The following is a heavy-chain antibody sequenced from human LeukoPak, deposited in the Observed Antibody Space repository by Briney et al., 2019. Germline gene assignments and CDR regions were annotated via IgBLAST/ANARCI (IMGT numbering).Heavy chain of an antibody. V-gene: IGHV3-9*01. Sequence: PGGSLRLSCAASGFTFDDYAMHWVRQAPGKGLEWVSGISWNSGSIGYADSVKGRFTISRDNAKNSLYLQMNSLRAEDTALYYCAKDESKWFGELSSFDYWGQGTLVTVSS. J-gene: IGHJ4*02. CDR2: ISWNSGSI. CDR1: GFTFDDYA. D-gene: IGHD3-10*01. CDR3: AKDESKWFGELSSFDY.